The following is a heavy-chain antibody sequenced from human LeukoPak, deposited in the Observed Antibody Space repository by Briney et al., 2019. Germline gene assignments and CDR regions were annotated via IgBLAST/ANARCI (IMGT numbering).Heavy chain of an antibody. V-gene: IGHV3-23*01. D-gene: IGHD2-15*01. CDR3: ARIGSNDFDY. Sequence: GGSLRLSCAASGFTFSNYAMSWVRQAPGKGLEWVSGTSGSGGDTYYADSVKGRFTISRDNGKNSLFLQMNSLRAEVTAVYYCARIGSNDFDYWGQGTLVTVSS. CDR2: TSGSGGDT. J-gene: IGHJ4*02. CDR1: GFTFSNYA.